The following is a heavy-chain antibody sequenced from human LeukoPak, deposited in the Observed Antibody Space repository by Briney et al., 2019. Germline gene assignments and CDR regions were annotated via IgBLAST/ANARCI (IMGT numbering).Heavy chain of an antibody. J-gene: IGHJ4*02. CDR2: IYYSGST. CDR3: ARVTYYGGNPGSFDY. V-gene: IGHV4-59*01. CDR1: GGSISNYY. Sequence: SETLSLTCTVSGGSISNYYWNWIRQPPGKGLEWIGYIYYSGSTNYNPSLKSRVTISVDTSKNQFSLKLSSVTAADTAVYYCARVTYYGGNPGSFDYWGQGTLVTVSS. D-gene: IGHD4-23*01.